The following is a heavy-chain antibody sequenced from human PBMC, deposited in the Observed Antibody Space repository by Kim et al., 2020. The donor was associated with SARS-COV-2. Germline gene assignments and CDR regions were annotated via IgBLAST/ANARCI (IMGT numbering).Heavy chain of an antibody. J-gene: IGHJ6*01. V-gene: IGHV3-30*18. CDR1: GFTFSSYG. CDR3: AKDHEPLWFENYGMDV. Sequence: GGSLRLSCAASGFTFSSYGMHWVRQAPGKGLEWVAVISYDGSNKYYADSVKGRFTISRDNSKNTLYLQMNSLRAEDTAVYYCAKDHEPLWFENYGMDVWG. D-gene: IGHD2-21*01. CDR2: ISYDGSNK.